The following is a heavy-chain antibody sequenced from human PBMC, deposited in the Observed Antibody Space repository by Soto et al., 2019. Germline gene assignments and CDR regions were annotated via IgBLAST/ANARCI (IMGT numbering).Heavy chain of an antibody. CDR1: GFTFSSYA. V-gene: IGHV3-23*01. CDR2: ISPSGGGT. CDR3: ATSIAATGTDY. D-gene: IGHD6-13*01. J-gene: IGHJ4*02. Sequence: GGSLRLSCAASGFTFSSYAMSWVRQAPGKGLEWVSGISPSGGGTYYADSVRGRFTISRDNSKNTLCLQMSSLRDDDTAIYYCATSIAATGTDYWGQGTLVTVSS.